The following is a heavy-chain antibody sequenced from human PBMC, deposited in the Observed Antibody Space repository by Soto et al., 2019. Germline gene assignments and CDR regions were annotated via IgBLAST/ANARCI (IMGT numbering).Heavy chain of an antibody. CDR1: GGSISSGGYS. D-gene: IGHD1-20*01. Sequence: QLQLQESGSGLVKPSQTLSLTCAVSGGSISSGGYSWSWIRQPPGKGLEWIGYIYHSGSTYYNPSIKSRVTISVDRSKTQFSLKLSSVTAADTAVYYCARGRYGIQRRNWFDPWGQGTLVTVSS. CDR3: ARGRYGIQRRNWFDP. J-gene: IGHJ5*02. CDR2: IYHSGST. V-gene: IGHV4-30-2*01.